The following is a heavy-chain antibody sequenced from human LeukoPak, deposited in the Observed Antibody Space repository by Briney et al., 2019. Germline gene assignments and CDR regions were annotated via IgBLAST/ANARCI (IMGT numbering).Heavy chain of an antibody. Sequence: SVKVSCKASGGTFSSYAISWVRQAPGQGLEWMGGIIPIFGTANYAQQFQGRVTITADESTSTAYMELSSLRSEDTAVYYCARDRQKRAGYSSGWYYYYMDVWGKGTTVTVSS. V-gene: IGHV1-69*13. CDR1: GGTFSSYA. CDR3: ARDRQKRAGYSSGWYYYYMDV. CDR2: IIPIFGTA. D-gene: IGHD6-19*01. J-gene: IGHJ6*03.